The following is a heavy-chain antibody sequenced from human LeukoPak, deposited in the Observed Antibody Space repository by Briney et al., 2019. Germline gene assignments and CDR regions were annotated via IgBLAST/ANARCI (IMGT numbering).Heavy chain of an antibody. V-gene: IGHV4-38-2*01. J-gene: IGHJ5*02. CDR2: IYHSGST. Sequence: SETLSLTCAVSGYSISSGYYWGWIRQPPGKGLEWIGSIYHSGSTYYNPSLKSRVTISVDTSKNQFSLKLSSVTAADTAVYYCARSRLRFLEWSFDPWGQGTLVTVSS. D-gene: IGHD3-3*01. CDR3: ARSRLRFLEWSFDP. CDR1: GYSISSGYY.